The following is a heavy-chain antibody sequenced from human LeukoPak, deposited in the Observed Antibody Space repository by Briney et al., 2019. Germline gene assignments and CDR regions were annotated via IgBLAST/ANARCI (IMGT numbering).Heavy chain of an antibody. CDR2: ISGSGGST. J-gene: IGHJ4*02. CDR3: AKPHTYSSGWYFDY. CDR1: GFTFSSYA. Sequence: PGGSLRLSCAASGFTFSSYAMSWVRQAPGKGLAWVSAISGSGGSTYYADSVKGRFTISRDNSKNTLYLQMNSLRAEDTAVYYCAKPHTYSSGWYFDYWGQGTLVTVSS. V-gene: IGHV3-23*01. D-gene: IGHD6-19*01.